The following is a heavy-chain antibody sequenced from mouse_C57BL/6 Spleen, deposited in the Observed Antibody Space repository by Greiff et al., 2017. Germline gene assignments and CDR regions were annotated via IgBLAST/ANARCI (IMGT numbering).Heavy chain of an antibody. CDR2: IHPSDSDT. CDR1: GYTFTSYW. J-gene: IGHJ2*01. CDR3: ARHGRGAEYRNYYFDY. V-gene: IGHV1-74*01. Sequence: VQLQQPGAELVKPGASVKVSCKASGYTFTSYWMHWVKQRPGQGLEWIGRIHPSDSDTNYNQKFKGKATLTVDKSSSTAYMQLSSLTSEDSAVYFGARHGRGAEYRNYYFDYWGQGTTLTVSS. D-gene: IGHD2-5*01.